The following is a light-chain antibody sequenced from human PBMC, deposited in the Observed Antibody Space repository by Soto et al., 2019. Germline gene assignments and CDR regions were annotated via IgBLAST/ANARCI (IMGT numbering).Light chain of an antibody. CDR2: EGT. V-gene: IGLV2-23*03. Sequence: QSALAQPASVSGSPGPSVTISCTGTTSDVGSYHLVSWYQQHPGKAPKLMIYEGTKRPSGVSNRFSGSKSGITASLTISGLQPEDEADYYCCSFAGTGTFGGYVFGTGTKVTVL. J-gene: IGLJ1*01. CDR3: CSFAGTGTFGGYV. CDR1: TSDVGSYHL.